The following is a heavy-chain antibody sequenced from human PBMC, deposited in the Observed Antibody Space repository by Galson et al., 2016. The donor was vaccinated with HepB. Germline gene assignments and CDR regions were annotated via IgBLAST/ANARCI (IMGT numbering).Heavy chain of an antibody. CDR1: GFRFSSYA. J-gene: IGHJ4*02. D-gene: IGHD2-2*01. CDR2: ISYDGSSK. Sequence: SLRLSCAASGFRFSSYAMHRVRQAPGKGLEWVALISYDGSSKLYADSVKGRFTISRDKSLNTVSLLMSSLRAEDTAVYYCARSRVPGYCSGNSCSSFDYWGQGILVTVSA. CDR3: ARSRVPGYCSGNSCSSFDY. V-gene: IGHV3-30-3*01.